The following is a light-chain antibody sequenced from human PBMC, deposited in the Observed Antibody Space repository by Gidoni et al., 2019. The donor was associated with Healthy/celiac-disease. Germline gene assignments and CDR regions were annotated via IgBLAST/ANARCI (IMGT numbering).Light chain of an antibody. CDR2: DVS. CDR3: SSYTSSSTPFYV. CDR1: SSDVGGYNY. J-gene: IGLJ1*01. Sequence: QSALTQPDSVSGSPGQSITISCTGTSSDVGGYNYVSWYQQHPGKAPKLMIYDVSNRPSGGSNRFAGSKSGNTASLTISGLQAEDEADYYCSSYTSSSTPFYVFGTGTKVTVL. V-gene: IGLV2-14*01.